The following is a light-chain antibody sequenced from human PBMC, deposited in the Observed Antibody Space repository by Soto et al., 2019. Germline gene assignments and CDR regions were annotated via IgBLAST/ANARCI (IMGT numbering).Light chain of an antibody. CDR2: KAS. V-gene: IGKV1-5*03. CDR1: QTISSW. J-gene: IGKJ1*01. Sequence: DIQMTQSPSTLSGSVGDRVTITCRASQTISSWLAWYQQKPGKAPKLLIYKASTLKSGVPSRFSGSGSGTEFTLTISSLQPDDFATYYCQQYSSYSTFGQGTK. CDR3: QQYSSYST.